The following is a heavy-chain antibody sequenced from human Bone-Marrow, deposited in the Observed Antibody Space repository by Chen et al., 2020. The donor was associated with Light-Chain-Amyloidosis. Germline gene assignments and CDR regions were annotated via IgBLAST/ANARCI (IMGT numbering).Heavy chain of an antibody. J-gene: IGHJ4*02. CDR1: GYTFTNYV. CDR3: ARMEGPYYYDSSGLVY. V-gene: IGHV1-18*04. CDR2: ISAYNGYT. Sequence: QVQLVQSGAEVKKPGASVKVSCKASGYTFTNYVIYWVRQAPGQGLEWMGWISAYNGYTNYAQNLQGRVTMTTDTSTHTAYMELRSLRSGDTAVYYCARMEGPYYYDSSGLVYWGQGTLVTVSS. D-gene: IGHD3-22*01.